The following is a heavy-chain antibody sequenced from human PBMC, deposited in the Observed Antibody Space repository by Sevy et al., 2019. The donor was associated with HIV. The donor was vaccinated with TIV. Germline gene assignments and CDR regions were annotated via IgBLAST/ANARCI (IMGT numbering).Heavy chain of an antibody. CDR1: GFTFSNFW. D-gene: IGHD7-27*01. CDR2: INQDERHI. V-gene: IGHV3-7*01. CDR3: ARDPDWGALDR. Sequence: GESLKISCEVSGFTFSNFWMTWVRQSPGKGLEWVAYINQDERHINLLDSVRGRFTISRDNVKNSLYLQMDSLRAEDTAIYYCARDPDWGALDRWGQGTLVTVSS. J-gene: IGHJ5*02.